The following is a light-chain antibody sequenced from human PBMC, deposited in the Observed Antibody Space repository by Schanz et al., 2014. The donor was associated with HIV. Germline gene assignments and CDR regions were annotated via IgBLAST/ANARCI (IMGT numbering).Light chain of an antibody. CDR1: SRDIGSYDY. CDR2: EVA. J-gene: IGLJ2*01. Sequence: QSALTQPPSASGSPGQSVTISCTGTSRDIGSYDYVSWYQQHPGKAPKLMIYEVAKRPSGVPDRFSGSKSGNTASLTVSGLQAEDDADYYCSSFAGNDKMIFGGGTKLTVL. CDR3: SSFAGNDKMI. V-gene: IGLV2-8*01.